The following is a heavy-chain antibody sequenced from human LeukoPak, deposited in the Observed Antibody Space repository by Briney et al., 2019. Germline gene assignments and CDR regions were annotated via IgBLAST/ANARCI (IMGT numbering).Heavy chain of an antibody. V-gene: IGHV3-7*01. CDR1: GFTFSSYW. D-gene: IGHD1-26*01. Sequence: GGSLRLSCAASGFTFSSYWMTWVRQAPGKGLEWVANIKEDGSKKYYVDSVKGRFTISRDNAKNSVYLQMNSLRAEDTAVYYCARDRSWEPADYWGQGTLVTVSS. J-gene: IGHJ4*02. CDR2: IKEDGSKK. CDR3: ARDRSWEPADY.